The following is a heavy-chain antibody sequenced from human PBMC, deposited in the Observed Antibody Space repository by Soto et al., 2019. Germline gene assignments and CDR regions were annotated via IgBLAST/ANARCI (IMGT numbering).Heavy chain of an antibody. Sequence: QVQLVQSGAEVKKPGASVKVSCKASGYTFTSYGISWVRQAPGQGLEWMGWISAYNGNTNYAQKLHGRVTMTTDTSTSTAYMELRSLRSDATAVYYCARSVVLVPAAMRDYYGMDVWGQGTTVTVSS. V-gene: IGHV1-18*01. D-gene: IGHD2-2*01. CDR3: ARSVVLVPAAMRDYYGMDV. CDR1: GYTFTSYG. J-gene: IGHJ6*02. CDR2: ISAYNGNT.